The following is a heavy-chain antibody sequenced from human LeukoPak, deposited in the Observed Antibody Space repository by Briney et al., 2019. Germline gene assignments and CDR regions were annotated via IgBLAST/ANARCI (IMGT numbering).Heavy chain of an antibody. V-gene: IGHV4-34*01. J-gene: IGHJ4*02. Sequence: PSETLSLTCAVYGGSFSGDYWSWIRQPPGKGLEWIGEINHSGSTNYNPSLKSRVTISVDTSKNQFSLKQSSVTAADTAVYYCARSYAHDYWGQGTLVTVSS. CDR2: INHSGST. D-gene: IGHD2-2*01. CDR1: GGSFSGDY. CDR3: ARSYAHDY.